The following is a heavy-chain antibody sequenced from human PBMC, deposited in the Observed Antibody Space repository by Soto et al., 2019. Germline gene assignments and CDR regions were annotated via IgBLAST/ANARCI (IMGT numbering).Heavy chain of an antibody. CDR3: ARGPSVRNPFDY. CDR2: INPNSGGT. J-gene: IGHJ4*02. CDR1: GYTFTGYY. Sequence: ASVKVSCKXSGYTFTGYYMHWVRQAPGQGLEWMGWINPNSGGTNYAQKFQGRVTMTRDTSISTAYMELSRLRSDDTAVYYCARGPSVRNPFDYWGQGTLVTVSS. D-gene: IGHD1-1*01. V-gene: IGHV1-2*02.